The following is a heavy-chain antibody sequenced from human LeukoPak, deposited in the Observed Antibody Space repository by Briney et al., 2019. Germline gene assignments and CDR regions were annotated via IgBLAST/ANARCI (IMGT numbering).Heavy chain of an antibody. J-gene: IGHJ4*02. V-gene: IGHV3-23*01. CDR1: GFTFSSYA. CDR2: ISGSGGST. D-gene: IGHD2-15*01. Sequence: GGSLRLSCAGSGFTFSSYAMSWVRQAPGKGLEWVSAISGSGGSTYYADPVKGRFTISRDNAKNSLYLQMNSLRAEDTAVYYCARDHGPLRVDYFDYWGQGTLVTVSS. CDR3: ARDHGPLRVDYFDY.